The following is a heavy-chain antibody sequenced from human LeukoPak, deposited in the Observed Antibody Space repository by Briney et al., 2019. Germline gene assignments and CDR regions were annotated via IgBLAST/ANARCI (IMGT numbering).Heavy chain of an antibody. CDR2: INPNSGGT. CDR3: ARDFGGYSYGPNYYYMDV. D-gene: IGHD5-18*01. V-gene: IGHV1-2*02. CDR1: GYTFTGYY. Sequence: ASVKVSCKASGYTFTGYYMHWVRQAPGQGLEWMGWINPNSGGTNYAQKFQGRVTMTRDTSISTAYMEPSRLRSDDTAVYYCARDFGGYSYGPNYYYMDVWGKGTTVTVSS. J-gene: IGHJ6*03.